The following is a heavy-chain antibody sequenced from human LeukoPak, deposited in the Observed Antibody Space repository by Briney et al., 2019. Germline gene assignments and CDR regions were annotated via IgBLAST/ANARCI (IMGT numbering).Heavy chain of an antibody. D-gene: IGHD5-24*01. Sequence: GGSLRLSCAASGFTFSSYAMSWVRQAPGKGLEWVGFIRSKAYGGTTEYAASVKGRFTISRDDSKSIAYLQMNSLKTEDTAVYYCTREERDGYNWGQGTLVTVSS. CDR2: IRSKAYGGTT. J-gene: IGHJ4*02. V-gene: IGHV3-49*04. CDR1: GFTFSSYA. CDR3: TREERDGYN.